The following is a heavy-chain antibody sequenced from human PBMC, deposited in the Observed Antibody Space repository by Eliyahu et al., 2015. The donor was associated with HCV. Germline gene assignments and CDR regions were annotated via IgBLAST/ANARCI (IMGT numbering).Heavy chain of an antibody. CDR3: AKDSKGSAWLDAFDI. V-gene: IGHV3-23*01. D-gene: IGHD6-19*01. CDR1: GFIFNIYA. Sequence: EVQLLESGGGLVQPGGSLRVSCAASGFIFNIYAMSWVRQAPGKGLEWVSGISGGGDNTYYADSVKGRFTISRDSSKNTLYLQMSSLRAEDTAVYYCAKDSKGSAWLDAFDIWGQGTMVTVSS. CDR2: ISGGGDNT. J-gene: IGHJ3*02.